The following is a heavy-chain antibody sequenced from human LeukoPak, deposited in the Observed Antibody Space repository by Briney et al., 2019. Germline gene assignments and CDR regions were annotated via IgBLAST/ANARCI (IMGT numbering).Heavy chain of an antibody. CDR1: GYTFSGYY. D-gene: IGHD3-10*01. Sequence: ASVKVSCKASGYTFSGYYIFWMRRAPGQGLEWMGWINPNSGGTNYAPEFQGRLTMTRDTSITTAYMELSTLRSDDTAVYYCALIGDHAWFDPWGQGTLVTVSS. J-gene: IGHJ5*02. CDR2: INPNSGGT. CDR3: ALIGDHAWFDP. V-gene: IGHV1-2*02.